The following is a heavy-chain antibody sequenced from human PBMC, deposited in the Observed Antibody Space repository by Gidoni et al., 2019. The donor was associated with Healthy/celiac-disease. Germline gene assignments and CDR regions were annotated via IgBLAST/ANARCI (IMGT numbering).Heavy chain of an antibody. CDR2: IWYDGSNK. Sequence: QVQLVASGGGVVQPGRSLSLPCAAAGFTFRSYGMHWVRQAPGKGLEWVAVIWYDGSNKYYADSVKGRFTISRDNSKNTLYLQMNSLRAEDTAVYYCARVGTAAAGTDWGQGTLVTVSS. CDR3: ARVGTAAAGTD. J-gene: IGHJ4*02. CDR1: GFTFRSYG. D-gene: IGHD6-13*01. V-gene: IGHV3-33*01.